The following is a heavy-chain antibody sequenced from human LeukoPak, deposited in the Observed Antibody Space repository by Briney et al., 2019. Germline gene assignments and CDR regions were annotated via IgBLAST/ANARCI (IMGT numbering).Heavy chain of an antibody. V-gene: IGHV4-34*01. CDR2: INHSGST. Sequence: SETLSLTCAVYGGSFSGYYWSWIRQPPGKGLEWIGEINHSGSTNYNPSLKSRVTISVDTSKNQFSLKLSSVTAADTAVYYCARSEKDQYYYYYGMDVWGQGTTVTVSS. D-gene: IGHD2-15*01. J-gene: IGHJ6*02. CDR3: ARSEKDQYYYYYGMDV. CDR1: GGSFSGYY.